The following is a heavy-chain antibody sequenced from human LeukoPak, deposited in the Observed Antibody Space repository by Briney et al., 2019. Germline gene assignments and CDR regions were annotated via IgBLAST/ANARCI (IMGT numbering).Heavy chain of an antibody. J-gene: IGHJ4*02. V-gene: IGHV3-11*01. D-gene: IGHD6-19*01. Sequence: GGSLRLSCAASGFTFSDYYMSWIRQAPGKGLEWVSYISSSGSTIYYADSVKGRFTISRDNAENSLYLQMNSRRAEDTAVCYCASRVVAGSGYWGQGTLVTVSS. CDR1: GFTFSDYY. CDR3: ASRVVAGSGY. CDR2: ISSSGSTI.